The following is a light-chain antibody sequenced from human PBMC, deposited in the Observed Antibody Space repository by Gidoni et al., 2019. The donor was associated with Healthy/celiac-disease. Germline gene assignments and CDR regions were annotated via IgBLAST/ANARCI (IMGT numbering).Light chain of an antibody. V-gene: IGKV3-11*01. CDR1: QSVSSY. J-gene: IGKJ1*01. CDR3: QQRET. Sequence: EIVLTQSPATLSLSPGERATLSCRASQSVSSYLAWYQQKPCQAPRLLIYDASNRATGIPARFSGSGSGTDFTLTISSLEPEDFAVYYCQQRETFGQGTKVEIK. CDR2: DAS.